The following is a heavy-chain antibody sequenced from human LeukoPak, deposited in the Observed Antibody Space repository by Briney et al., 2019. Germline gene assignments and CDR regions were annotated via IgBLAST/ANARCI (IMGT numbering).Heavy chain of an antibody. Sequence: ASVKVSCKASGGTFGSYAISWVRQAPGQGLEWMGGIIPIFGIADYAQKFQGRVTITADKSTSTAYMELSSLRSEDTAVYYCAADKGRQWLVQNYYGMDVWGQGTTVTVSS. V-gene: IGHV1-69*10. CDR3: AADKGRQWLVQNYYGMDV. D-gene: IGHD6-19*01. CDR1: GGTFGSYA. CDR2: IIPIFGIA. J-gene: IGHJ6*02.